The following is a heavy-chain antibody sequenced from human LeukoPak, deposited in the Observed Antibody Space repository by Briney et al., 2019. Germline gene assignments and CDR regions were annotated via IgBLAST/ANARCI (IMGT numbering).Heavy chain of an antibody. D-gene: IGHD5-24*01. CDR2: IKSKTDGGTT. CDR1: GFTFSNAW. J-gene: IGHJ4*02. Sequence: GGSLRLSCAASGFTFSNAWMSWVRQAPGKGLEWVGRIKSKTDGGTTDYATPVKGRFTISRDDSKNTLYLQMNSLKTEDTAVYYCGRARWLQYFLDYWGQGTLVTVSS. V-gene: IGHV3-15*01. CDR3: GRARWLQYFLDY.